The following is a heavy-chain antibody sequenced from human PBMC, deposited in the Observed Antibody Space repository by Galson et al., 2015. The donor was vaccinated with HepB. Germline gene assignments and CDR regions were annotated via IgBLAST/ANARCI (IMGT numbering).Heavy chain of an antibody. CDR3: AMGLRYFDWLLGYFQH. CDR1: GFTFSSYA. V-gene: IGHV3-30*04. Sequence: SLRLSCAASGFTFSSYAMHWVRQAPGKGLEWVAVISYDGSNKYYADSVKGRFTISRDNSKNTLYLQMNSLRAEDTAVYYCAMGLRYFDWLLGYFQHWGQGTLVTVSS. D-gene: IGHD3-9*01. CDR2: ISYDGSNK. J-gene: IGHJ1*01.